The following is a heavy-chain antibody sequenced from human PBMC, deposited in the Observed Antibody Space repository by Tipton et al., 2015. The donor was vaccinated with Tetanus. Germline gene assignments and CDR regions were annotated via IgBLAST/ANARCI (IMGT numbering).Heavy chain of an antibody. CDR2: IYYSGAT. J-gene: IGHJ3*02. D-gene: IGHD2-21*02. CDR1: GASVRSLNHY. V-gene: IGHV4-61*01. CDR3: ARKGRQFCSGDCYPTAYDI. Sequence: LRLSCTVSGASVRSLNHYWSWLRQPPGKPLEWISDIYYSGATEYNPSLQSRVTTSLHASQRQFSLKLTSVTPADTAIYYCARKGRQFCSGDCYPTAYDIWGHGTMVTVPS.